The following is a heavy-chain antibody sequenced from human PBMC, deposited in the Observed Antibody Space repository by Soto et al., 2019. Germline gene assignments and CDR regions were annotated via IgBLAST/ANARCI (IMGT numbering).Heavy chain of an antibody. CDR3: AKDLTTVTMFGPWGFDP. Sequence: LRLSCAASGFTFSSYAMSWVRQAPGKGLEWVSAISGGGGSTYYADTVKGRFTISRDNSKNTLYLQMNSLRAEDTAVYYCAKDLTTVTMFGPWGFDPWGQGTLVTVSS. J-gene: IGHJ5*02. CDR2: ISGGGGST. V-gene: IGHV3-23*01. D-gene: IGHD4-4*01. CDR1: GFTFSSYA.